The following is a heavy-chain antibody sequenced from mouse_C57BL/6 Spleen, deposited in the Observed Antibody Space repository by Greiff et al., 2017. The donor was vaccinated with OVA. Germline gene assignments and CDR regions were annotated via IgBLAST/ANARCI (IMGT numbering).Heavy chain of an antibody. CDR3: ARNQGRDYAMDY. CDR2: IWTGGGP. J-gene: IGHJ4*01. CDR1: GFSLTSYA. D-gene: IGHD3-2*02. Sequence: QVQLQQSGPGLVAPSQSLSITCTVSGFSLTSYAISWVRQPPGKGLEWLGVIWTGGGPNYNSALNSRLSISKDNSKSKVFLKMNSLQTDDTARYYCARNQGRDYAMDYWGQGTSVTVSS. V-gene: IGHV2-9-1*01.